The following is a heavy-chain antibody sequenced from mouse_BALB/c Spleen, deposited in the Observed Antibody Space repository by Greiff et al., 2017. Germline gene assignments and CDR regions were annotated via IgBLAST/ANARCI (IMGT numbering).Heavy chain of an antibody. Sequence: EVKLMESGPSLVKPSQTLSLTCSVTGDSITSCYWNWIRKFPGNKLEYMGYISYSGSTYYNPSLKSRISITRDTSKNQYYLQLNSVTTEDTATYYCARRGLPGYFDVWGAGTTVTVSS. CDR2: ISYSGST. D-gene: IGHD3-1*01. CDR1: GDSITSCY. J-gene: IGHJ1*01. CDR3: ARRGLPGYFDV. V-gene: IGHV3-8*02.